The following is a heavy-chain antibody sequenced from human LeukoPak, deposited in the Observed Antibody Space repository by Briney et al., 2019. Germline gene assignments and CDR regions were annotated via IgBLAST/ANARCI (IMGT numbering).Heavy chain of an antibody. V-gene: IGHV1-2*02. CDR3: ARHGSAGGYSYNSGMDV. CDR1: GYTFTDYY. J-gene: IGHJ6*02. CDR2: INPHTGGA. D-gene: IGHD3-16*01. Sequence: ASVKVSCKASGYTFTDYYVHWVRQAPGEGLEWMGWINPHTGGAQYAQKFQGRVTMTRDMSIITVYMQLSSLRSDDTAVYYCARHGSAGGYSYNSGMDVWGQGTTVTVS.